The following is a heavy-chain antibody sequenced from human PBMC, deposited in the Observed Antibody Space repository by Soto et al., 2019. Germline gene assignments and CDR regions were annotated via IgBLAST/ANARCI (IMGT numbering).Heavy chain of an antibody. J-gene: IGHJ4*02. CDR1: GFTFSSYA. Sequence: EVQLLESGGGLVQPGGSLRLPCAASGFTFSSYAMNWVRQAPGKGLEWVSVISGSGGSTYYADSVKGRFTISRDNSKNTLYLQMNSLRAEDTAVYYCARRGPGTYFDDWGQGTLVTVSS. D-gene: IGHD6-13*01. CDR2: ISGSGGST. CDR3: ARRGPGTYFDD. V-gene: IGHV3-23*01.